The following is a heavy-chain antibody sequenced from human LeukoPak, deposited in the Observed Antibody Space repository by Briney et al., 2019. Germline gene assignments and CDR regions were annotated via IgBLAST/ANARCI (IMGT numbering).Heavy chain of an antibody. CDR3: ARDRGYDFWSGSFDL. D-gene: IGHD3-3*01. Sequence: PGGPLRLSFAASGFNINAYDMHWVRQVPGKILEWFAAIGTHGDTYYGDSMKGRFTISRDNAKKSLYLQMNCLRAGDTAVYYCARDRGYDFWSGSFDLWGRGALVTVSS. CDR2: IGTHGDT. V-gene: IGHV3-13*01. CDR1: GFNINAYD. J-gene: IGHJ2*01.